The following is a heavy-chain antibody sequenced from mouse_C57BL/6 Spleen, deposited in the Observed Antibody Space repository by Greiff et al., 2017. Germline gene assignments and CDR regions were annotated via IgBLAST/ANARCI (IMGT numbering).Heavy chain of an antibody. CDR3: ARSRVYYGNYFDY. Sequence: VQLQQPGAELVKPGASVKLSCKASGYTFTSYWMHWVKQRPGQGLEWIGMIHPNSGSTNYNEKFKSKATLTVDKSSSTAYMQLSSLTSEDSAVYYCARSRVYYGNYFDYGGQGTTLTVSS. CDR1: GYTFTSYW. J-gene: IGHJ2*01. V-gene: IGHV1-64*01. CDR2: IHPNSGST. D-gene: IGHD2-1*01.